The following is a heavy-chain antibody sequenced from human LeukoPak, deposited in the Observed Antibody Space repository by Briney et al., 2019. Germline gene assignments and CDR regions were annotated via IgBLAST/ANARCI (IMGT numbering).Heavy chain of an antibody. D-gene: IGHD3-22*01. Sequence: TSETLSLTCTVSGGSSSNYYWSWIRQLAGKGLEWIGRIYSSGSTNYNPSLKSRVTMSVDTSKNQFSLRLSSVTAADTAVYYCARDYYYDSSGSLNDAFDIWGQGTMVTVSS. CDR3: ARDYYYDSSGSLNDAFDI. CDR1: GGSSSNYY. J-gene: IGHJ3*02. CDR2: IYSSGST. V-gene: IGHV4-4*07.